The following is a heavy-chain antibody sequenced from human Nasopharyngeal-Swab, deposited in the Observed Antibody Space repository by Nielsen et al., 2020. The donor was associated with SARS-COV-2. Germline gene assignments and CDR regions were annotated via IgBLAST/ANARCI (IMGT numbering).Heavy chain of an antibody. Sequence: ASVKVSCKASGYTLTNYDVTWVRQAPGQGLEWMGWISGYNGNTKFAQKLQGRATMTTDTATSTAYMELRSLRSDDTAVYYCAREQLPSYGMDVWGQGTTVTVSS. CDR2: ISGYNGNT. CDR1: GYTLTNYD. V-gene: IGHV1-18*01. J-gene: IGHJ6*02. D-gene: IGHD1-1*01. CDR3: AREQLPSYGMDV.